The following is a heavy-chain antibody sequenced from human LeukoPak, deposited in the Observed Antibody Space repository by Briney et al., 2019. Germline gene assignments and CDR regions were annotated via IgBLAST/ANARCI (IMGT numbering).Heavy chain of an antibody. CDR1: GASISSYY. CDR2: IYYSGST. D-gene: IGHD1-26*01. V-gene: IGHV4-59*08. CDR3: ARHHSNLVGASDFDY. Sequence: LETLSLTCTVSGASISSYYWSWIRQPPGKGLEWIGYIYYSGSTNYNPSLKSRVTISVDTSKNQFSLKLSSVTAADTAVYYCARHHSNLVGASDFDYWGQGTLVTVSS. J-gene: IGHJ4*02.